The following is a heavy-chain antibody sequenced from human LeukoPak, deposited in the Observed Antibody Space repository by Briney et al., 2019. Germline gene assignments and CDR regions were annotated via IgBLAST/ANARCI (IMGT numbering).Heavy chain of an antibody. D-gene: IGHD5-24*01. CDR2: ISYDGSNK. CDR1: GFTFSSYG. J-gene: IGHJ3*02. CDR3: ARAYRWLQDLDAFDI. Sequence: GGSLRLSCAASGFTFSSYGMHWVRQAPGKGLEWVAVISYDGSNKYYADSVKGRFTISRDNSKNTLYLQMNSLRAEDTAVYYCARAYRWLQDLDAFDIWGQGTMVSVSS. V-gene: IGHV3-30*03.